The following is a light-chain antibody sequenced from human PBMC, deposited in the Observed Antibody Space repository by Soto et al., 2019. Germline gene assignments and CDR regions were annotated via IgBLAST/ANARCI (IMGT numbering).Light chain of an antibody. J-gene: IGLJ1*01. CDR3: TSWTSTSTYV. CDR1: SSDVGGYNY. V-gene: IGLV2-14*03. CDR2: DVF. Sequence: QSVLTQPASVSGSPGQSITISCTGTSSDVGGYNYVSWYQQHPGKAPKLMIYDVFTRPSGISNRFSGSKSGNTASLTISALQAEDEADYYCTSWTSTSTYVFGRGTMV.